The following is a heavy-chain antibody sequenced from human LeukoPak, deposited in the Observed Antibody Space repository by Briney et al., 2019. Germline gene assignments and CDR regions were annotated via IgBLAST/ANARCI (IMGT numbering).Heavy chain of an antibody. V-gene: IGHV3-21*01. CDR3: ARESRDIVVVPAALEGLYSSSEAFDY. Sequence: GGSLRLSCAASGFTFSSYSMNWVRQAPGKGLEWVSSISSSSSYIYYADSVKGRFTISRDNSKNTLYLQMNSLRAEDTAVYYCARESRDIVVVPAALEGLYSSSEAFDYWGQGTLVTVSS. D-gene: IGHD2-2*01. J-gene: IGHJ4*02. CDR1: GFTFSSYS. CDR2: ISSSSSYI.